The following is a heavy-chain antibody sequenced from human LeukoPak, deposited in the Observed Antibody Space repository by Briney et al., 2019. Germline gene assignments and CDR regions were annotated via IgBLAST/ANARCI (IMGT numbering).Heavy chain of an antibody. D-gene: IGHD3-22*01. CDR2: INPNSGGT. CDR1: GYTFTGYY. CDR3: ARDYYDSSGYYSGVDYFDY. V-gene: IGHV1-2*02. Sequence: ASVKVSCKASGYTFTGYYMHWVRQAPGQGLEWMGWINPNSGGTNYAQKFQGRVTMTRDTSINTAYMELSRLRSDDTAVYYCARDYYDSSGYYSGVDYFDYWGQGTLVTVSS. J-gene: IGHJ4*02.